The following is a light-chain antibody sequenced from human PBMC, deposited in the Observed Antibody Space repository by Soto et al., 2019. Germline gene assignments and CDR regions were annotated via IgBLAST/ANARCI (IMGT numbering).Light chain of an antibody. V-gene: IGLV2-14*01. CDR2: EVS. CDR3: SSYTTSSTVA. J-gene: IGLJ2*01. CDR1: SSDIGGYNY. Sequence: QSALTQSASVSGSPGQSITISCTGTSSDIGGYNYVSWYQQHPDKAPKLMIFEVSNRPSGVSNRFSGSKSGNTASLTISGLLREVEADYYCSSYTTSSTVAFGGGTKLTVL.